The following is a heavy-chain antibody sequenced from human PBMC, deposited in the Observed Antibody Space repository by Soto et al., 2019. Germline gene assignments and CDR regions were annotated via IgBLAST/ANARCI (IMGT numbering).Heavy chain of an antibody. CDR3: ARDKITGLFDY. CDR2: INHSGST. J-gene: IGHJ4*02. Sequence: PLETLSLTCAVDGGSFRGYYWTWIRQPPGTGLEWIGEINHSGSTNYNPSLKSRVTISVDTSKNQFSLKLTSVTAADTAVYYCARDKITGLFDYWGQGTLVTVSS. D-gene: IGHD2-8*02. CDR1: GGSFRGYY. V-gene: IGHV4-34*01.